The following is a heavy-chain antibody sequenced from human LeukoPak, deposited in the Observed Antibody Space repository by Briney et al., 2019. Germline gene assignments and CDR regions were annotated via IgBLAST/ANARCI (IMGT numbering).Heavy chain of an antibody. V-gene: IGHV4-34*01. CDR1: GGSFSGYY. Sequence: TETLSLTCAVYGGSFSGYYWSWIRQPPGKGLEWIGEINHSGSTNYNPSLKSRVTISVDTSKNQFSLKLSSVTAADTAVYYCARRRIRVGATPRAFDIWGQGTMVTVSS. CDR3: ARRRIRVGATPRAFDI. CDR2: INHSGST. D-gene: IGHD1-26*01. J-gene: IGHJ3*02.